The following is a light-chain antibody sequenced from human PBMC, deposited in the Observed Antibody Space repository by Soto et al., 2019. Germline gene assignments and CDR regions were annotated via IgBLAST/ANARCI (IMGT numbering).Light chain of an antibody. J-gene: IGKJ4*01. CDR1: QSVSTNY. V-gene: IGKV3-20*01. CDR3: QQYVSSPLT. CDR2: DAS. Sequence: ELVLTQSPGTLSLSPGERATLSCRASQSVSTNYLAWYQQRPGQAPRLLIYDASSRANGIPDMFSGSGSGTDLNLTISRLEPEAFAVYYCQQYVSSPLTFVGGTKVQIK.